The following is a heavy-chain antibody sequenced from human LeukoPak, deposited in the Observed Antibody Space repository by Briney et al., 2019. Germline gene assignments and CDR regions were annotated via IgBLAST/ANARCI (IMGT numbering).Heavy chain of an antibody. Sequence: SETLSLTCTVSGGSISSYYWSWIRQPLGKGLEWIGYIYYSGSTNYNPSLKSRLTISIDTSKNQFSLKLTSVTAADTAVYYCARDKMPPEYCTNGVCYTNWFDPWGQGTLVTVSS. CDR3: ARDKMPPEYCTNGVCYTNWFDP. CDR1: GGSISSYY. CDR2: IYYSGST. V-gene: IGHV4-59*12. J-gene: IGHJ5*02. D-gene: IGHD2-8*01.